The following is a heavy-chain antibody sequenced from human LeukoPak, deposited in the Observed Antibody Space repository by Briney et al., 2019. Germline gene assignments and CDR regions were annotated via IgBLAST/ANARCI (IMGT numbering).Heavy chain of an antibody. D-gene: IGHD3-9*01. J-gene: IGHJ6*02. CDR1: GGSFSGYY. CDR2: INHSGST. V-gene: IGHV4-34*01. Sequence: MASETLSLTCAVYGGSFSGYYWSWIRQPPGKGLEWIGEINHSGSTNYNPSLKSRVTISVDTSKNQFSLKLSSVTAADTAVYYCARGNYYDILTGYYPNYYYYYGMDVWGQGTTVTVSS. CDR3: ARGNYYDILTGYYPNYYYYYGMDV.